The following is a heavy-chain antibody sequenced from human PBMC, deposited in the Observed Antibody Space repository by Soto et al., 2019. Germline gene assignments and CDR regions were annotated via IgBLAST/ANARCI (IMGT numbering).Heavy chain of an antibody. J-gene: IGHJ4*02. D-gene: IGHD6-6*01. V-gene: IGHV5-10-1*01. Sequence: ESLTISCKGSGYSFTSYWITWVRQMPGKGLEWMGRIDPSDSYTNYSPSFQGHVTISVDRSLTTAYLQLSSLKASDTAMYYCARHGRSSPDFDYWGRGTLVTVSS. CDR1: GYSFTSYW. CDR2: IDPSDSYT. CDR3: ARHGRSSPDFDY.